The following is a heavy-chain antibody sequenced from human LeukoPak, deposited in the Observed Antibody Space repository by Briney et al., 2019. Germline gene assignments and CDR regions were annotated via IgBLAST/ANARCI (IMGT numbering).Heavy chain of an antibody. CDR2: IYTSGST. J-gene: IGHJ5*02. D-gene: IGHD2-21*02. CDR3: AAAKAYCGGDCYRRWFDP. CDR1: GGSISSGSYY. Sequence: PSQTLSLTCTVSGGSISSGSYYWSWIRQPAGKGLEWIGRIYTSGSTNYNPPLKSRVTISVDTSKNQFSLKLSSVTAADTAVYYCAAAKAYCGGDCYRRWFDPWGQGTLVTVSS. V-gene: IGHV4-61*02.